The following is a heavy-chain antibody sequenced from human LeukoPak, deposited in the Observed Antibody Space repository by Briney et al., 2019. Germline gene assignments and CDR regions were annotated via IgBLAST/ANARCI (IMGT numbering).Heavy chain of an antibody. Sequence: NPSETLCLTCAVYGGSFSGYYWSWIRQPPGKGLEWIGEINHSGSTNYNPSLKSRVTISVDTSKNQFSLKLSSVTAADTAVYYCARCIAAARIDYWGQGTLVTVSS. J-gene: IGHJ4*02. CDR3: ARCIAAARIDY. D-gene: IGHD6-6*01. V-gene: IGHV4-34*01. CDR1: GGSFSGYY. CDR2: INHSGST.